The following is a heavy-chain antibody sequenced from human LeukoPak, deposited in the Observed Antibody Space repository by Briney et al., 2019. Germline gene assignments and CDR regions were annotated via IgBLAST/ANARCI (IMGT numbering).Heavy chain of an antibody. J-gene: IGHJ4*02. D-gene: IGHD2-2*01. V-gene: IGHV3-23*01. CDR3: AKAEGDIVVVPAAIQGDY. Sequence: PGGSLRLSCAASGFTFSSYAMSWVRQAPGKGLEWVSAISGSGGSTYYADSVKGRFTISRDNSKNTLYLQMNSLRAEDTAVYYFAKAEGDIVVVPAAIQGDYWGQGTLVTVS. CDR1: GFTFSSYA. CDR2: ISGSGGST.